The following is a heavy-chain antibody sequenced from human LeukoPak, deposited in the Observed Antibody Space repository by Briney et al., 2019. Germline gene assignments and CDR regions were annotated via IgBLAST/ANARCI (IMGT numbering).Heavy chain of an antibody. CDR3: ARGAYAAAAGFDY. V-gene: IGHV3-33*01. CDR1: GFTFSSYG. Sequence: GKSLRLSCAASGFTFSSYGMHWVRQAPGKGLEWVAIICSDGSNKYYADSVKGRFTISRDNSKNTMYLQMNSLRVEDTAVYYCARGAYAAAAGFDYWGQGTLVCVSS. CDR2: ICSDGSNK. J-gene: IGHJ4*02. D-gene: IGHD6-13*01.